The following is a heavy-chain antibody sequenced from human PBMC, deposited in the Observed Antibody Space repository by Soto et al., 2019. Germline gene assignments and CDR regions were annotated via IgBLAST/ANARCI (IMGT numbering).Heavy chain of an antibody. V-gene: IGHV1-24*01. J-gene: IGHJ3*02. D-gene: IGHD2-8*01. CDR1: GYTFTSYG. CDR2: FDPEDGET. CDR3: ATEMGVGGAFDI. Sequence: ASVKVSCKASGYTFTSYGISWVRQAPGKGLEWMGGFDPEDGETIYAQKFQGRVTMTEDTSTDTAYMELSSLRSEDTAVYYCATEMGVGGAFDIWGQGTMVTVSS.